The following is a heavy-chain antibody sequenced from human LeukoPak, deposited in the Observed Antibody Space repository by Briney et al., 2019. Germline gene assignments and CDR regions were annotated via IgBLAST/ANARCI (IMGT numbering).Heavy chain of an antibody. CDR3: ARENSGSYREFDY. J-gene: IGHJ4*02. CDR2: IYTSGST. V-gene: IGHV4-4*07. Sequence: SETLSLTCTVFGGSISSYYWSWIRQPAGKGLEWIGRIYTSGSTNYNASLKSRVSMSVDTSKNQFSLKLSSVTAADTAVFYCARENSGSYREFDYWGQGTLVTVSS. D-gene: IGHD1-26*01. CDR1: GGSISSYY.